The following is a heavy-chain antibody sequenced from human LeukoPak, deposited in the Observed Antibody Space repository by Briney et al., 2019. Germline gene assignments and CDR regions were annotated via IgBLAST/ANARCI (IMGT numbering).Heavy chain of an antibody. CDR1: GFAFSSYT. J-gene: IGHJ4*02. CDR2: ITGSGGST. V-gene: IGHV3-23*01. CDR3: AKKTSYCGGDCYPYYFDH. Sequence: PGGSLRLSCAASGFAFSSYTMGWARQAPGKGLEWVSAITGSGGSTYYADSVKGRFTISRDSSKNTLYLQMNSLRAEDTAVYYCAKKTSYCGGDCYPYYFDHWGQGTPVTVSS. D-gene: IGHD2-21*02.